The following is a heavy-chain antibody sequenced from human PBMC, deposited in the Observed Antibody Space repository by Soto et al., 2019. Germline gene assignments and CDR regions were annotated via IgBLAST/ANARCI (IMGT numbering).Heavy chain of an antibody. V-gene: IGHV4-39*01. CDR1: GGSVSSNDYS. J-gene: IGHJ6*02. CDR3: VRLNGYCVSTKCRGYYGMDV. D-gene: IGHD2-2*03. Sequence: QLQLQESGPGLVKPSETLSLTCTVSGGSVSSNDYSWGWARQSPGKGLEWIGAIYSHDDTHYNPSLLRRVTLRVDTSKNEFSLRLNSVTAADTAVYYWVRLNGYCVSTKCRGYYGMDVWGQGTTVTVSS. CDR2: IYSHDDT.